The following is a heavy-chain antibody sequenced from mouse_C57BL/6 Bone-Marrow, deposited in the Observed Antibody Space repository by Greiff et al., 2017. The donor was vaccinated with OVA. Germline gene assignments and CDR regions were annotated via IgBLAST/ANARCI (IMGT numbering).Heavy chain of an antibody. CDR1: GYTFTSYW. D-gene: IGHD1-1*01. CDR3: ARGYGSSYGY. J-gene: IGHJ2*01. Sequence: VQLQQPGAELVMPGASVQLSCKASGYTFTSYWMHWVKQRPGQGLEWLGEIDPSDSYTNYNQQFKGKSTLTVDKSSSTAYMQLSSLTSEDSAVYYCARGYGSSYGYWGQGTTLTVSS. CDR2: IDPSDSYT. V-gene: IGHV1-69*01.